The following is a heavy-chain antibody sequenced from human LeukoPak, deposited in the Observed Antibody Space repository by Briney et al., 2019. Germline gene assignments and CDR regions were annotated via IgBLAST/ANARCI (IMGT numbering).Heavy chain of an antibody. Sequence: ASVKLFCNASGYTFTIYYMHWVRHAPGQGLEWMGIINPSGGSTSYEQKLQGRVTMTRDTSTSTVYMELSSLRSEDTAVYYGASGWDHLDLYCQHWGQGTLVTVSS. D-gene: IGHD6-19*01. J-gene: IGHJ1*01. CDR3: ASGWDHLDLYCQH. V-gene: IGHV1-46*01. CDR1: GYTFTIYY. CDR2: INPSGGST.